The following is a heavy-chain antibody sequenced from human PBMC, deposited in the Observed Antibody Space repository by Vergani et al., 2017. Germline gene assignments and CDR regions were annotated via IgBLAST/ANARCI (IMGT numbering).Heavy chain of an antibody. CDR1: GYTFTSYA. D-gene: IGHD6-13*01. J-gene: IGHJ6*03. CDR2: INAGNGNT. V-gene: IGHV1-3*01. Sequence: QVQLVQSGAEVKKPGASVKVSCKASGYTFTSYAMHWVRQAPGQRLEWMGWINAGNGNTKYSQKFQGRVTITRDTSASTAYMELSSLRSEDTAVYYCARAQSSSPRYYXMDVWGKGTTVTVSS. CDR3: ARAQSSSPRYYXMDV.